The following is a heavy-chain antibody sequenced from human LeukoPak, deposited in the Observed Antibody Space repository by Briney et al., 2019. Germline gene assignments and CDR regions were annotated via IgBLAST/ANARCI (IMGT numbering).Heavy chain of an antibody. D-gene: IGHD3-16*01. CDR3: ARGGGPKWGFDY. V-gene: IGHV1-69*05. CDR1: GGTFSSYA. CDR2: IIPIFGTA. J-gene: IGHJ4*02. Sequence: EATVKVSCKASGGTFSSYAISWVRQAPGQGLEWMGGIIPIFGTANYAQKFQGRVTITTDESTSTAYMELSSLRSEDTAVYYCARGGGPKWGFDYWGQGTLVTVSS.